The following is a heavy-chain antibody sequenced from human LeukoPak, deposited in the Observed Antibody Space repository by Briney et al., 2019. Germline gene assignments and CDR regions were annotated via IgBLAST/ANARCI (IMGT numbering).Heavy chain of an antibody. CDR2: ISGSGADT. CDR1: GFTFSNYG. Sequence: PGGSLRLSCAASGFTFSNYGMTWVRQAPGKGLEWVSEISGSGADTYYADSVKGRFTISRDNSKSTLFLQMNSLRAEDTAVYYCAKYDSFDHYYDSGGRSDFWGQGTLVTVSS. V-gene: IGHV3-23*01. CDR3: AKYDSFDHYYDSGGRSDF. D-gene: IGHD3-22*01. J-gene: IGHJ4*02.